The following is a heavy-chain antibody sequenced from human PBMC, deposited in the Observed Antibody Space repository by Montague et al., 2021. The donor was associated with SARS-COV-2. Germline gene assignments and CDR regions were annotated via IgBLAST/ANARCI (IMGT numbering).Heavy chain of an antibody. J-gene: IGHJ4*02. D-gene: IGHD3-22*01. Sequence: SLRLSCAASGFALSDYYVAWIRQAPGKGLEWLAYISHSSNTIAYADSVKGQFTTSRDNANNSVHLHMTNLRVEDTAVYYCARPPTFYYESSGYYSNWGQGAQVTVTS. CDR3: ARPPTFYYESSGYYSN. V-gene: IGHV3-11*01. CDR1: GFALSDYY. CDR2: ISHSSNTI.